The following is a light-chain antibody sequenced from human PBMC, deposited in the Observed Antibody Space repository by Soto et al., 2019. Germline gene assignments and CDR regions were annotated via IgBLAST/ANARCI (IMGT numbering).Light chain of an antibody. V-gene: IGKV1-5*01. CDR1: QSISSW. J-gene: IGKJ1*01. Sequence: DIQMTQSPSTLSASVGDRVTITCRASQSISSWLAWYQQKPGKAPKLLIYDASSLESGVPSRFSGSGSGTEFTLTISSLQPDDFATYYCQQYNSYSSWLVGQGTKVESK. CDR2: DAS. CDR3: QQYNSYSSWL.